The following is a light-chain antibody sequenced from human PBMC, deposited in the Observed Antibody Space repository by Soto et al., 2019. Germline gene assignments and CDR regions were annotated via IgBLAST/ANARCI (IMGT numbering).Light chain of an antibody. V-gene: IGKV3-20*01. CDR2: GAS. Sequence: EFVLTQSPGTLSLSPGERATLSCRASQSVSSSYLAWYQQKPGQAPRLLIYGASSRATGIPDRFSGSGSGTDFTLTISRLEPEDFAVYYCQQYGSSPRTFGPGTKLEIK. CDR1: QSVSSSY. CDR3: QQYGSSPRT. J-gene: IGKJ2*01.